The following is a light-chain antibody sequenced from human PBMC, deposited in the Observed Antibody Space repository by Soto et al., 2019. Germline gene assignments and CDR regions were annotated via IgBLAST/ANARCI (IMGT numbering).Light chain of an antibody. CDR3: QQGNSFPRT. CDR1: QAVSTW. V-gene: IGKV1-12*01. J-gene: IGKJ1*01. Sequence: DIQRTQSPSSVSASVGDRVTITCRTSQAVSTWLAWYQQKRGKAPKLLIYGASTLQSGVPSRFNGSGSGTDVNLTISSLQPEDFATYYCQQGNSFPRTFGQRPKVE. CDR2: GAS.